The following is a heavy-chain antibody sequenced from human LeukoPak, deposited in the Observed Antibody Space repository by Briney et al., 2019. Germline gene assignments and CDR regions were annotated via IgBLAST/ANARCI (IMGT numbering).Heavy chain of an antibody. J-gene: IGHJ5*02. Sequence: PSETLSLTCTVSGGSISSSSYYWGWIRQPPGKGLEWIGSIYYSGSTYYNPSLKSRVTISVDTSKNQFSLKLSSVTAADTAVYYCARTGGTAMVNLHSWGQGTLVTVSS. CDR2: IYYSGST. CDR3: ARTGGTAMVNLHS. CDR1: GGSISSSSYY. D-gene: IGHD5-18*01. V-gene: IGHV4-39*07.